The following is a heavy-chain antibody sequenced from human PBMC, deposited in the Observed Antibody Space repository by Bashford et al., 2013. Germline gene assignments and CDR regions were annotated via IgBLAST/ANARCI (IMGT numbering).Heavy chain of an antibody. CDR1: GYTFTSYG. CDR3: ARVGPTGYYSDY. D-gene: IGHD1-26*01. Sequence: ASVKVSCKASGYTFTSYGINWVRQAPGQGLEWMGWISTYTGDTNLAQNLQARVTLTTDTSTSTAYMELRGLRSDDTALYYCARVGPTGYYSDYWGQGTLVTVSS. V-gene: IGHV1-18*01. CDR2: ISTYTGDT. J-gene: IGHJ4*02.